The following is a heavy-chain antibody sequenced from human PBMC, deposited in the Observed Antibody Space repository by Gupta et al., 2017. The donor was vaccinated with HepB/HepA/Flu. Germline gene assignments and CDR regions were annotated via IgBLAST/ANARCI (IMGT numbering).Heavy chain of an antibody. CDR2: ISSSSSYI. D-gene: IGHD4-23*01. V-gene: IGHV3-21*01. J-gene: IGHJ3*02. CDR1: GFTFRSYS. CDR3: ARVSKLKGDAFDI. Sequence: EVQLVESGGGLVKPGGSLRLSCAASGFTFRSYSMNWVRQAPGKGLEGCSSISSSSSYIYYADAVKGRFTISRDNAKNSLYLQMNSLRAEDMAVYYCARVSKLKGDAFDIWGQGTMVTVSS.